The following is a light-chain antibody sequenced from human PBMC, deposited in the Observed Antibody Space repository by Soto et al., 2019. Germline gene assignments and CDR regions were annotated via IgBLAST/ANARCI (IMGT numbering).Light chain of an antibody. CDR1: QGIRND. Sequence: DIQMTQSPSSLSASVGDRVTIACRASQGIRNDLSWYQQKPGKAPKRLIYAASSLHSGVPSRFSGSASGTEFTLAISGLQPEDFAVYYCQQYNSWPLTFGGGTKVEIK. CDR2: AAS. CDR3: QQYNSWPLT. V-gene: IGKV1-17*01. J-gene: IGKJ4*01.